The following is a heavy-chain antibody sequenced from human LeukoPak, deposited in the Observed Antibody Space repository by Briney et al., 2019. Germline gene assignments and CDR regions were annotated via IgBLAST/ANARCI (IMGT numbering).Heavy chain of an antibody. CDR2: ISSSSSYI. CDR1: GFTFSSYS. D-gene: IGHD1-26*01. V-gene: IGHV3-21*01. Sequence: GGSLRLSCAASGFTFSSYSMNWVRQAPGKGLEWVSSISSSSSYIYYADSVKGRFTISRDNAKNSLYPQMNSLRAEDTAVYYCARERYSGSYPVFDYWGQGTLVTVSS. CDR3: ARERYSGSYPVFDY. J-gene: IGHJ4*02.